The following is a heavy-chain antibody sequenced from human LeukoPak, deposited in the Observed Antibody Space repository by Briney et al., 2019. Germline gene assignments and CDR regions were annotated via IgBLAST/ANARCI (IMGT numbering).Heavy chain of an antibody. Sequence: GGSLRLSCAASGFTFVTYSMNWVRRAPGKELEWVSYIGSDSSTIYYADSVKGRFTISRDNAKNSLYLQMNSLRDEDTAVYYCARGYGDYVAYWGQGTLVTVSS. J-gene: IGHJ4*02. CDR2: IGSDSSTI. CDR3: ARGYGDYVAY. V-gene: IGHV3-48*02. D-gene: IGHD4-17*01. CDR1: GFTFVTYS.